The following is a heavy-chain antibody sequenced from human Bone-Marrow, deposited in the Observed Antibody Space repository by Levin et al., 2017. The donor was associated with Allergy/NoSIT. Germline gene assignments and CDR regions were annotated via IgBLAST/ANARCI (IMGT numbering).Heavy chain of an antibody. V-gene: IGHV5-10-1*01. CDR3: ARHVGSYGPETYDALDV. Sequence: GESLKISCRVTGYAFPSYWITWVRQLPGKGLEWLGSIDPSDSYTNYSPSFQGHVTITADRSTGIASLQWSSLKASDTAMYYCARHVGSYGPETYDALDVWGQGTRVTVSS. J-gene: IGHJ3*01. CDR1: GYAFPSYW. CDR2: IDPSDSYT. D-gene: IGHD3-10*01.